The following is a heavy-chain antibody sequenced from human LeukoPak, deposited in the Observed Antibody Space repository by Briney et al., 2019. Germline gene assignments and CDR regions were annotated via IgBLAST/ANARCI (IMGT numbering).Heavy chain of an antibody. V-gene: IGHV1-69*04. CDR3: AISRRSGYCSSTSCYTDYYYYGMDV. CDR1: GGTFSSYA. Sequence: SVKVSCEASGGTFSSYAISWVRQAPGQGLEWMGRIIPIFGIANYAQKFQGRVTITADKSTSTAYMELSSLRSEDTAVYYCAISRRSGYCSSTSCYTDYYYYGMDVWGQGTTVTVSS. J-gene: IGHJ6*02. D-gene: IGHD2-2*02. CDR2: IIPIFGIA.